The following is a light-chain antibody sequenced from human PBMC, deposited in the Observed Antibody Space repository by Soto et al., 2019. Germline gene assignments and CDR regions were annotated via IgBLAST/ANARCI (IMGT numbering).Light chain of an antibody. J-gene: IGKJ1*01. Sequence: DVPMTQSPSTLSASVGDSVTITCRASQSIAGSLAWYQLKPGEAPKLLIYDVSNLESGVPSCFSGSGSGTVFIIIIRSLHQDDLATYYSQRYDSTRTFGQGTKVEIK. CDR1: QSIAGS. V-gene: IGKV1-5*01. CDR2: DVS. CDR3: QRYDSTRT.